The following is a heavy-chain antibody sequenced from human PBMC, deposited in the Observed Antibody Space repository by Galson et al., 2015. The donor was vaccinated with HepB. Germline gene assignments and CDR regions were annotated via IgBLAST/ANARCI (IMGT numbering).Heavy chain of an antibody. CDR3: AKEEKNKIASDP. J-gene: IGHJ5*02. V-gene: IGHV1-69*13. CDR1: GATFSSYS. Sequence: SVTVSCKASGATFSSYSINWVRQAPGQGLEWMGGIIPIFGAVKYAHKFQGKVRITADESTSTVYMDLSSLRSEDTAVYYCAKEEKNKIASDPGGQGTLVTVSS. D-gene: IGHD1/OR15-1a*01. CDR2: IIPIFGAV.